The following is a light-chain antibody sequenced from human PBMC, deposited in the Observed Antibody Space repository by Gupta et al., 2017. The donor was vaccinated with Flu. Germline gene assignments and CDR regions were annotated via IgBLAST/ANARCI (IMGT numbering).Light chain of an antibody. CDR3: QQYGNSASYT. Sequence: EIVLTQSPGTLSLSPGEGATLSCRASQSVTSNFLAWYQQKPGQAPRLLIYGASSRATGIPDRFSGSGSGADFTLTISRLEPEDFAVYYCQQYGNSASYTFGGGTKVEMK. CDR2: GAS. J-gene: IGKJ4*01. V-gene: IGKV3-20*01. CDR1: QSVTSNF.